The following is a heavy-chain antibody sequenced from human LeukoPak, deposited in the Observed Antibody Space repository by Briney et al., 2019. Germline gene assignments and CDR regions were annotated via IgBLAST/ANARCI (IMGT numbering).Heavy chain of an antibody. D-gene: IGHD5-18*01. V-gene: IGHV3-30-3*01. CDR1: GFTFSSYA. Sequence: GRSLRLSCAASGFTFSSYAMDWVRQAPGKGLEWVAVISYDGSNKYYADSVKGRFTISRDNSKNTLFLQMNSLRAEDTAVYYCVSEDTAMVTLDYWGQGTLVTVSS. J-gene: IGHJ4*02. CDR2: ISYDGSNK. CDR3: VSEDTAMVTLDY.